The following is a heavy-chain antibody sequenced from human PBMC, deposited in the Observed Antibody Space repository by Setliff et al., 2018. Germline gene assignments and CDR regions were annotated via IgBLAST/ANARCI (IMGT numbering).Heavy chain of an antibody. CDR1: GGSFSDYY. V-gene: IGHV4-34*01. CDR3: ARGRAGHSGCYAGLES. D-gene: IGHD6-19*01. J-gene: IGHJ4*02. CDR2: INHSGST. Sequence: TETLSLTCGASGGSFSDYYWTWIRQTPGKGLEWIGEINHSGSTKCNPSLKSRVTISVDTPKNQFSLELTSVTAADTAVYYCARGRAGHSGCYAGLESWGQGTPVTVSS.